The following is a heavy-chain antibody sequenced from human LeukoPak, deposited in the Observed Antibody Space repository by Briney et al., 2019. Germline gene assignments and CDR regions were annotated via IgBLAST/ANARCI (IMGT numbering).Heavy chain of an antibody. V-gene: IGHV3-23*01. D-gene: IGHD1-26*01. CDR2: ISRSGGST. J-gene: IGHJ4*02. CDR1: GFTFSNYA. Sequence: GASLRLSCAASGFTFSNYAIGWVRQAPGKGLEWVSAISRSGGSTYYADSVKGRFTISRDISKNTLYLQMNTLRADDTAVYYCARDHSGTFDFDYWGQGTLVTVSS. CDR3: ARDHSGTFDFDY.